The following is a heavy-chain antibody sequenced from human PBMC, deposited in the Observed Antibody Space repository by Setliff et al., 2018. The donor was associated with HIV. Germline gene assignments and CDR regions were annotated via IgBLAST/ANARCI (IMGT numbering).Heavy chain of an antibody. CDR2: IYSGGST. D-gene: IGHD3-22*01. J-gene: IGHJ4*02. V-gene: IGHV3-NL1*01. Sequence: PGGSLRLSCAASGFTFSTYSMNWVRQAPGKGLEWVSTIYSGGSTYHADSVKGRFTLSRDTSKNTLFLQMNSLRPEDAAVYYCARVRLYNSALDYWGQGTLVTVSS. CDR3: ARVRLYNSALDY. CDR1: GFTFSTYS.